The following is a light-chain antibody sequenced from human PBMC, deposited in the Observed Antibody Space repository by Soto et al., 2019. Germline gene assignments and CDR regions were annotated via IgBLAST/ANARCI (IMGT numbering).Light chain of an antibody. CDR2: NTS. Sequence: DIQMTQSPSTLSASVGDRVTITCRASQSISSWLAWYQQKPGKAPKLLIYNTSSLESGVPSRFSGSGSGTDFTLTISSLQPDDFATYYCQQYNSYWATFGQGTKVEIK. V-gene: IGKV1-5*03. CDR1: QSISSW. CDR3: QQYNSYWAT. J-gene: IGKJ1*01.